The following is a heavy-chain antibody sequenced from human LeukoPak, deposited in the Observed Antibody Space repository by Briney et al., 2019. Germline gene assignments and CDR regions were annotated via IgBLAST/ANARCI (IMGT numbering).Heavy chain of an antibody. CDR1: GYTFTGYY. V-gene: IGHV1-2*02. Sequence: GASVKVSCKASGYTFTGYYMHWVRQAPGQGLEWMGWINPNSGDTNYAQKLQGRVTMTTDTSTSTAYMEVRSLRSDDTAVYFCARVEGPSIFGVIDYWGQGTLVTISS. CDR2: INPNSGDT. CDR3: ARVEGPSIFGVIDY. D-gene: IGHD3-3*01. J-gene: IGHJ4*02.